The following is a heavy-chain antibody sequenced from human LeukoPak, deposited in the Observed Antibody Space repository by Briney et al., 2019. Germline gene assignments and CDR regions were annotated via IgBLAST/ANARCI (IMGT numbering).Heavy chain of an antibody. CDR3: RVTSHWDVFDI. Sequence: ASETLSLTCTVSGGSISSSSYYWGWIRQPPGKGLEWIGSIYYSGSTYYNPSLKSRLTLSVDTSKKQFSLRLSSVTAADTATYYCRVTSHWDVFDIWGQGTMVTVSS. CDR2: IYYSGST. D-gene: IGHD4-11*01. J-gene: IGHJ3*02. V-gene: IGHV4-39*07. CDR1: GGSISSSSYY.